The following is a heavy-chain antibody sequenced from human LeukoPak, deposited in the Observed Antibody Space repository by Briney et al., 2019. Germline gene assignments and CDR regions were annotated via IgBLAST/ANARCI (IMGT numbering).Heavy chain of an antibody. CDR3: ARRAGAYSHPYDY. Sequence: GGSLRLSCTVSGFAVSSDSMSWVRQAPGKGLEWVSFIYSGGSTHYSDSVKGRFTISRDNSKNTLYLQMNSLRAEDTAVYYCARRAGAYSHPYDYWGQGTLVTVSS. CDR1: GFAVSSDS. V-gene: IGHV3-53*01. CDR2: IYSGGST. D-gene: IGHD4/OR15-4a*01. J-gene: IGHJ4*02.